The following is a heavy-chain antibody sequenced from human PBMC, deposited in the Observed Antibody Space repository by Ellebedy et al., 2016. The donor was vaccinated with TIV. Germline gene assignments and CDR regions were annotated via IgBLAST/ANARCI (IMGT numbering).Heavy chain of an antibody. J-gene: IGHJ6*02. Sequence: ASVKVSCKASGYTFTGYYMHWVRQAPGQGLEWMGWINPNSGGTNYAQKLQGRVTMTTDTSTSTVYMELSSLRSEDTAVYYCARFYGDYDGMDVWGQGTTVTVSS. D-gene: IGHD4-17*01. V-gene: IGHV1-2*02. CDR2: INPNSGGT. CDR3: ARFYGDYDGMDV. CDR1: GYTFTGYY.